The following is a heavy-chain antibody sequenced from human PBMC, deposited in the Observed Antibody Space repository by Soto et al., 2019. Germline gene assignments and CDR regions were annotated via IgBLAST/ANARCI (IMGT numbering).Heavy chain of an antibody. D-gene: IGHD2-21*02. CDR2: IYYSGST. CDR3: ARLPYCGGDCYSSYFDY. CDR1: GGSISSSSYY. V-gene: IGHV4-39*01. J-gene: IGHJ4*02. Sequence: SETLSLTCTVSGGSISSSSYYWGWIRQPPGKGLEWIGSIYYSGSTYYNPSLKSRVTISVDTSKNQFSLKLSSVTAADTAVYYCARLPYCGGDCYSSYFDYWGQGTLVTVSS.